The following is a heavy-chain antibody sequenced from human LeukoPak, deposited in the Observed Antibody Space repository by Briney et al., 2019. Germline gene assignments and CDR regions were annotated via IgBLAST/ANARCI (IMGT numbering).Heavy chain of an antibody. D-gene: IGHD5-24*01. V-gene: IGHV1-2*02. Sequence: EASVKVSCKASGYTFTDYHIHWVRQTPGQGLEWMGWIYPNSGDTNYAQNFQGRVTMTRDTSISTVYMELSRLTSDDTALYYCARVAVEMASWFDPWGQGTLVTVSS. CDR1: GYTFTDYH. J-gene: IGHJ5*02. CDR2: IYPNSGDT. CDR3: ARVAVEMASWFDP.